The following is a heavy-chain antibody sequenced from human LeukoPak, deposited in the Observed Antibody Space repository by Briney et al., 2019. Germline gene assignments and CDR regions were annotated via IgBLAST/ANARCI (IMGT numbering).Heavy chain of an antibody. Sequence: PGGSLRLSCAASGFTFSSYSMNWVRQAPGKGLEWVSSIGSNIGYIYYADSVKGRFTIFRDNAKNSVYLQMNSLRAEDTAVYYCSRGRDYYDTGGYYREFDYRGQGTLVTVSS. V-gene: IGHV3-21*01. J-gene: IGHJ4*02. CDR3: SRGRDYYDTGGYYREFDY. D-gene: IGHD3-22*01. CDR2: IGSNIGYI. CDR1: GFTFSSYS.